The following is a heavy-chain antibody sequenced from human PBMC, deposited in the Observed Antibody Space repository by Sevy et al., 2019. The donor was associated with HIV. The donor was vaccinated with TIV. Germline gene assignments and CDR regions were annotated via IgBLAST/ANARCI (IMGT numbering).Heavy chain of an antibody. CDR2: ISYAGSNK. J-gene: IGHJ6*02. CDR3: ARDVAFTTEYSYGMDV. CDR1: GFMFSSYS. V-gene: IGHV3-30-3*01. D-gene: IGHD4-17*01. Sequence: GESLKISCAASGFMFSSYSVHWVRQAPGKGLEWVAVISYAGSNKYYADSVKARFTISRDNSKNTLYLQMNSLRAEDTAVYYCARDVAFTTEYSYGMDVWGQGTTVTVSS.